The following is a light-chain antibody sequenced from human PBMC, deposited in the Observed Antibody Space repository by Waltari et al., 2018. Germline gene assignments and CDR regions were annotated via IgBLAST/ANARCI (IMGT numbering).Light chain of an antibody. CDR1: QSVSSNY. V-gene: IGKV3-20*01. CDR2: GAT. J-gene: IGKJ1*01. Sequence: EIVLTQSPGTLSLSPGERATLSCRTSQSVSSNYLAWYQQEPGQAPRLLIYGATSRATGIPDRFSGRGSGTDFTLAISRLEPEDFAVYCCQQYGYSPRTFGQGTRVEIK. CDR3: QQYGYSPRT.